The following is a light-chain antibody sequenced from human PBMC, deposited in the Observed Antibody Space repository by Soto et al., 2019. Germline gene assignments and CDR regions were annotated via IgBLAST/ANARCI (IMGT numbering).Light chain of an antibody. V-gene: IGLV3-25*02. CDR3: QSTDITGSYVV. J-gene: IGLJ2*01. CDR2: QDT. Sequence: SYELTQPLSVSVSPGQTARITCSGDALPKQYAYWYRQKPGQAPVVVIYQDTERPSGIPERFSGSTSGTKVTLTISGVQAEDEADYYCQSTDITGSYVVFGGGTKVTVL. CDR1: ALPKQY.